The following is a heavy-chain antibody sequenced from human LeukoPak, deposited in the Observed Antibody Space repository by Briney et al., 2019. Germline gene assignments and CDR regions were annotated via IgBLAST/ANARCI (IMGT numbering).Heavy chain of an antibody. D-gene: IGHD3-3*01. J-gene: IGHJ6*02. CDR1: GFTFTSSA. Sequence: GASVKVSCKASGFTFTSSAMQWARQARGQRLEWIGWIVVGSGNTNYAQKFQERVTITRDMSTSTAYMELSSLRSEDTAVYYCAADWRQNGMDVWGQGTTVTVSS. V-gene: IGHV1-58*02. CDR3: AADWRQNGMDV. CDR2: IVVGSGNT.